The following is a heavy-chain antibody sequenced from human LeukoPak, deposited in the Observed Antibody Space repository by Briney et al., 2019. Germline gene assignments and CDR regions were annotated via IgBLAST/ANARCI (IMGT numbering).Heavy chain of an antibody. Sequence: SETLSLTCTVSGDSIRSDHWSWIRQPPGKGLEWIGYIHYSGNTKYNPSLKSRVTVSLDTSKKQFSLRLSSVTAADTAVYYCARDGYNNWYFDLWGRGTLVTVSS. J-gene: IGHJ2*01. D-gene: IGHD5-24*01. V-gene: IGHV4-59*12. CDR2: IHYSGNT. CDR1: GDSIRSDH. CDR3: ARDGYNNWYFDL.